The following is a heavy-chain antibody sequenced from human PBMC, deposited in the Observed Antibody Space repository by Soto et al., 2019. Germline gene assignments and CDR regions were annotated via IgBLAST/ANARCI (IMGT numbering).Heavy chain of an antibody. J-gene: IGHJ5*02. CDR3: ARDELDSSSWYGWGYNWFDP. V-gene: IGHV1-3*01. CDR1: GYTFTSYA. Sequence: QVQLVQSGAEVKKPGASVKVSCKASGYTFTSYAMHWVRQAPGQRLEWMRWINAGNGNTKYSQKFQGRVTITRDTSASTAYMELSSLRSEDTAVYYCARDELDSSSWYGWGYNWFDPWGQGTLVTVSS. CDR2: INAGNGNT. D-gene: IGHD6-13*01.